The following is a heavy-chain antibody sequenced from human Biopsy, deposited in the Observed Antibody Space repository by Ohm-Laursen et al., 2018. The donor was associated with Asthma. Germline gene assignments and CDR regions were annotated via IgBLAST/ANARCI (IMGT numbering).Heavy chain of an antibody. J-gene: IGHJ1*01. V-gene: IGHV3-7*01. CDR2: IKHDGSEK. CDR1: GFTCCDSW. D-gene: IGHD3-3*02. Sequence: SLRLSFSASGFTCCDSWTSWDRQVPGKGLEWVVNIKHDGSEKNHVDSLKGRFTISRDNAKNSLYLQMNSLRAEDTAVYYCARTFHFWSPYHAEHYQLWGQGTLVTVSS. CDR3: ARTFHFWSPYHAEHYQL.